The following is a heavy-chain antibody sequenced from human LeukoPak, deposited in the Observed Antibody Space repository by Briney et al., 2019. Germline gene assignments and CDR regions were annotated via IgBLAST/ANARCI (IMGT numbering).Heavy chain of an antibody. CDR3: ARSGMVRTFIWFDP. D-gene: IGHD3-10*01. V-gene: IGHV1-69*13. CDR1: GGTFSSSA. Sequence: SVKVSCNASGGTFSSSAISWVRQAPGQGLEWMGGIIPIFGTANYAQKFQGRVTITADESTSTAYMELSSLRSEDTAVYYCARSGMVRTFIWFDPWGQGTLVTVSS. CDR2: IIPIFGTA. J-gene: IGHJ5*02.